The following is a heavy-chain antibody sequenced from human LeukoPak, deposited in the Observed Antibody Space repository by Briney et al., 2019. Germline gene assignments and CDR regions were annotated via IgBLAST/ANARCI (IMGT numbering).Heavy chain of an antibody. J-gene: IGHJ1*01. CDR2: INWNGGST. D-gene: IGHD5-24*01. Sequence: PGGSLRLSCAGSGYTFDDYGTRWVRQAPGKGLEWVAGINWNGGSTGYAASVKGRCTISGDNAKNALYLEMNSLRAEDTAFYYCVRLGRDGYTYGAAYWGQGTLVTVSS. CDR3: VRLGRDGYTYGAAY. CDR1: GYTFDDYG. V-gene: IGHV3-20*04.